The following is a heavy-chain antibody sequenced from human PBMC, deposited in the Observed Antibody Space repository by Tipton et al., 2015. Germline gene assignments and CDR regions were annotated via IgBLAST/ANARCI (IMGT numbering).Heavy chain of an antibody. J-gene: IGHJ4*02. CDR2: ISGAGGST. Sequence: GSLRLSCATSGFTFSNYAMNWVRQAPGKGLEWVSVISGAGGSTYYEGSVKGRFTISRDNSKDTLFLQMDSLRAGDTAIYYCARDPSHYFYDNSGYPDYWGQGTLVTVSS. CDR1: GFTFSNYA. D-gene: IGHD3-22*01. CDR3: ARDPSHYFYDNSGYPDY. V-gene: IGHV3-23*01.